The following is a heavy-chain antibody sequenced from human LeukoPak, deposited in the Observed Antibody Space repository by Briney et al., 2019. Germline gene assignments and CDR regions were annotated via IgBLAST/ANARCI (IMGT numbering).Heavy chain of an antibody. J-gene: IGHJ4*02. Sequence: ASLKVSCKVSRYTLTELSMHSVRPAPGKRLERMGRFEPEDGETIYAQKFQGRVTMTEDTSTDTAYMELSSLRSEDTAVYYCATDGGAYYGSGSYDYWGQGTLVTVSS. CDR2: FEPEDGET. CDR3: ATDGGAYYGSGSYDY. V-gene: IGHV1-24*01. D-gene: IGHD3-10*01. CDR1: RYTLTELS.